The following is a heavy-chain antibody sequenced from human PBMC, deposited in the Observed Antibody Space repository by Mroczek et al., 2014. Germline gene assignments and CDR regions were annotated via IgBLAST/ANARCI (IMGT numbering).Heavy chain of an antibody. V-gene: IGHV3-33*01. CDR1: GFTFSSYG. Sequence: QVQLVESGGGVVQPGRSLRLSCAASGFTFSSYGMHWVRQAPGKGLEWVAVIWYDGSNKYYADSVKGRFTISRDNSKNTLYLQMNSLRAEDTAVYYCARDRVFGVVIGPNYYGMDVWGQGTTVTVSS. CDR2: IWYDGSNK. J-gene: IGHJ6*02. D-gene: IGHD3-3*01. CDR3: ARDRVFGVVIGPNYYGMDV.